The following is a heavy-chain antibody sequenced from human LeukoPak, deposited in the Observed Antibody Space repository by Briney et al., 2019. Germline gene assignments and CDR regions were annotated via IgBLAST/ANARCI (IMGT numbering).Heavy chain of an antibody. CDR2: INPNSGGT. J-gene: IGHJ4*02. Sequence: ASVKVSCKASGYTFTGYYMHWVRQAPGQGLEWMGWINPNSGGTNYAQKFQGRVTITRDTSASTAYMELSSLRSEDTALYYCARDKGYFDWFVDYWGQGTLVTVSS. CDR3: ARDKGYFDWFVDY. V-gene: IGHV1-2*02. CDR1: GYTFTGYY. D-gene: IGHD3-9*01.